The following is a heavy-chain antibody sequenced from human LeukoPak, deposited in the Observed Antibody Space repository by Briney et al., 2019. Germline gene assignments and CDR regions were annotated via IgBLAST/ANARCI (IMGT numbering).Heavy chain of an antibody. V-gene: IGHV3-48*01. D-gene: IGHD3-3*01. Sequence: PGGSLRLSCAASGFTFSSYSINWVRQAPGKGLEWVSYISTSISTIYYADSVKGRFTISRDNAKNSLYLQMNSLRAEDTAVYYCARDAAWSGYYDAFDIWGQGTMVTVSS. CDR2: ISTSISTI. J-gene: IGHJ3*02. CDR3: ARDAAWSGYYDAFDI. CDR1: GFTFSSYS.